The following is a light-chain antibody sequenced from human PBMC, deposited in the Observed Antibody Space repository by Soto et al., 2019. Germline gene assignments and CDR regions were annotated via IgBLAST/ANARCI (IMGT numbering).Light chain of an antibody. V-gene: IGLV1-51*01. J-gene: IGLJ1*01. CDR3: GSWDSSLRAYV. CDR1: SSNIAGNS. Sequence: QSVLTQPPSVSAAPGQKVTISCSGSSSNIAGNSVSWYQQLPGTAPKLLIYDDNKPPSGIPDRFSGSKSGTSATLGITGVQTGDEADYYCGSWDSSLRAYVFGTGTKGTVL. CDR2: DDN.